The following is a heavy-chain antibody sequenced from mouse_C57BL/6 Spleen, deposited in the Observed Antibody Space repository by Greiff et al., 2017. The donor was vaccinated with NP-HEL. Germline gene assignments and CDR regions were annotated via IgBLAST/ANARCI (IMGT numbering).Heavy chain of an antibody. CDR3: ARGYYGTDYAMDY. D-gene: IGHD2-1*01. Sequence: VQLQQSGPELVKPGASVKISCKASGYTFTDYYMNWVKQSHGKSLEWIGDINPNNGGTSYNQKFKGKATLTVDKSSSTAYMELRSLTSEDSAVYYCARGYYGTDYAMDYWGQRTSVTVSS. CDR1: GYTFTDYY. V-gene: IGHV1-26*01. CDR2: INPNNGGT. J-gene: IGHJ4*01.